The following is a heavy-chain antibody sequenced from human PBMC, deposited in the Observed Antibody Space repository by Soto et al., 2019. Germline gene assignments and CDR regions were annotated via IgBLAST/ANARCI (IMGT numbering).Heavy chain of an antibody. CDR3: ARVTPRNSNRYFYDY. Sequence: SETLSLTYTVSGASISSYYWTWIRQPPGKGLEWIGYISYSGSTNYNPSLKSRVTISVDTSKNQFSLKLTSVTAADTAVYFCARVTPRNSNRYFYDYWGQGTLVTVSS. CDR1: GASISSYY. J-gene: IGHJ4*02. V-gene: IGHV4-59*01. CDR2: ISYSGST. D-gene: IGHD4-4*01.